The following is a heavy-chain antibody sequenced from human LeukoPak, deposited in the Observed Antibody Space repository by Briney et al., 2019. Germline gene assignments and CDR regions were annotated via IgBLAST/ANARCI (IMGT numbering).Heavy chain of an antibody. J-gene: IGHJ3*02. CDR2: ITGSGDST. CDR3: SKSRYCSSTSWSHDAFDI. D-gene: IGHD2-2*01. CDR1: GFTFSSYA. Sequence: GGSLRLSCAASGFTFSSYAMSWVRQAPGKGLEWVSAITGSGDSTYFADSVKGRFTISRDNSKNTLYLQMNSLRAEDTAVYYWSKSRYCSSTSWSHDAFDIWGQGTMVTVSS. V-gene: IGHV3-23*01.